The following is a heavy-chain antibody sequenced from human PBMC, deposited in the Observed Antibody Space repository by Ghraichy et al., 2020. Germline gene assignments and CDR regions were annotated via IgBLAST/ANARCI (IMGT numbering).Heavy chain of an antibody. V-gene: IGHV1-18*04. J-gene: IGHJ1*01. D-gene: IGHD6-19*01. CDR1: GYTFTSYH. CDR2: ISTYNGNT. Sequence: ASVKVSCKASGYTFTSYHFSWVRQAPGQGLEWMGWISTYNGNTNYAQNLQGRVTLTTDTSTSTAYMELRSLRSDDTAVYYCARLRPSGWYPEYFQHWGQGTLVTVSS. CDR3: ARLRPSGWYPEYFQH.